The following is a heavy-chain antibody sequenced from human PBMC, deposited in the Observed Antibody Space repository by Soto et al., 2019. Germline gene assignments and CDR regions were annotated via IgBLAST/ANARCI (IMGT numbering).Heavy chain of an antibody. J-gene: IGHJ4*02. Sequence: EVQLLESGGGLVQPGGSLRLSCAASGFSFSDYSMTWVRQTPGRGLEWVSTLTPGGTSFYADSVKGRFTISRDNSKNTVSLQMHSLRAEDTALHYCAKRATTVPTPGNYFDSWGQGTLVTVSS. CDR2: LTPGGTS. V-gene: IGHV3-23*01. CDR1: GFSFSDYS. D-gene: IGHD1-1*01. CDR3: AKRATTVPTPGNYFDS.